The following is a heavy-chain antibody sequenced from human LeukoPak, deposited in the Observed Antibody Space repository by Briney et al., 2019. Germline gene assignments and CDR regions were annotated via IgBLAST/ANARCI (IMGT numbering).Heavy chain of an antibody. CDR2: ISGSGGST. D-gene: IGHD3-22*01. J-gene: IGHJ4*02. Sequence: GGSLRLSCAASGFTFSSYAMSWVRQAPGKGLEWVSAISGSGGSTYYADSVKGRVIISRDTSKNTLYLQMNSLRAEDTAVYYCAKGQDGTYYYDSSGYYGFDYWGQGTLVTVSS. V-gene: IGHV3-23*01. CDR1: GFTFSSYA. CDR3: AKGQDGTYYYDSSGYYGFDY.